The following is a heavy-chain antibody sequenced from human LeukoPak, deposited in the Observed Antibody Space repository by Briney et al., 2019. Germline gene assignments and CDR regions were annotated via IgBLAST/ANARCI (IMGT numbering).Heavy chain of an antibody. CDR2: IRYDGSNK. CDR3: ANYDFWSNTAAGFDY. V-gene: IGHV3-30*02. D-gene: IGHD3-3*01. CDR1: GFTFSSYG. Sequence: PGGSLRLSCAASGFTFSSYGMHWVRQAPGKGLEWVAFIRYDGSNKYYADSVKGRFTIPRDNSKNTLYLQMNSLRAEDTAVYYCANYDFWSNTAAGFDYWGQGTLVTVSS. J-gene: IGHJ4*02.